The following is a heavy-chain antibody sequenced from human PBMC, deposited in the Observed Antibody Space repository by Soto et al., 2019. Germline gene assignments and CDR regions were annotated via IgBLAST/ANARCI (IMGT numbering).Heavy chain of an antibody. J-gene: IGHJ2*01. D-gene: IGHD6-13*01. CDR2: ISSSSSYI. CDR3: ARDKSGYSSSWYFDL. CDR1: GFTFSSYS. Sequence: PGGSLRLSCAASGFTFSSYSMNWVRQAPGKGLEWVSSISSSSSYIYYADSVKGRFTISRDNAKNSLYLQMNSLRAEDTAVYYCARDKSGYSSSWYFDLRGRGTLVTVSS. V-gene: IGHV3-21*01.